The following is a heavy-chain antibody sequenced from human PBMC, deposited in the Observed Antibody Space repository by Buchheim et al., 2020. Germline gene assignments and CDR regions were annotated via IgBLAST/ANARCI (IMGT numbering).Heavy chain of an antibody. CDR3: ARAEYYYDSSGYPHYWYFDL. D-gene: IGHD3-22*01. CDR2: IYYSGST. Sequence: QLQLQESGPGLVKPSETLSLTCTVSGGSVGSSSNYWGWIRQPPGKGLEWIGSIYYSGSTYYNPSLKSRVTISVDTSKNQFSLKLSSVTAADTAVYYCARAEYYYDSSGYPHYWYFDLWGRGTL. CDR1: GGSVGSSSNY. J-gene: IGHJ2*01. V-gene: IGHV4-39*07.